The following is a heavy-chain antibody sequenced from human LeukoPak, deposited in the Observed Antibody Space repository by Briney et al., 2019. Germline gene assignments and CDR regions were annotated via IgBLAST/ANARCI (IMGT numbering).Heavy chain of an antibody. Sequence: GESLKISCKGSGYSFTSYWIGWVRQMPGKGLEWMGIIYPGDSDTRYSPSFQGQVTISADKSISTAYLQWSSLKASDTATYYCARHLDYYDSSGYHDYFDYWGQGTLVTVSS. CDR1: GYSFTSYW. D-gene: IGHD3-22*01. J-gene: IGHJ4*02. V-gene: IGHV5-51*01. CDR3: ARHLDYYDSSGYHDYFDY. CDR2: IYPGDSDT.